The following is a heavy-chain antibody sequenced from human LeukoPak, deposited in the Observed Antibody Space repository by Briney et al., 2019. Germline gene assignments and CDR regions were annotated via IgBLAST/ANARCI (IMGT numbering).Heavy chain of an antibody. J-gene: IGHJ4*02. V-gene: IGHV1-2*04. CDR3: ARESAARPKHFDY. CDR1: GYTFTGHY. D-gene: IGHD6-6*01. Sequence: ASVKVSCKASGYTFTGHYVHWVRQAPGQGLEWMGWINPKSGDTKYAQNFQGWVTMTRDTSISTAYVELSRLRSDGTAVYYCARESAARPKHFDYWGQGTLVTVPS. CDR2: INPKSGDT.